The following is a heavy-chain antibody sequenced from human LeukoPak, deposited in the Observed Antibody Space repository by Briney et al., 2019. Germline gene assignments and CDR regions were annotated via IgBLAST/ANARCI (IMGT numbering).Heavy chain of an antibody. V-gene: IGHV1-46*01. CDR1: GYTFTSYY. CDR3: ARDIGGYYDSSGYYSGTYYFDY. CDR2: INPSGGST. D-gene: IGHD3-22*01. J-gene: IGHJ4*02. Sequence: ASVKVSCKASGYTFTSYYMHWVRQAPGQGLEWMGIINPSGGSTSYAQKFQGRVTMTRDTSTSTVYMELSSLRSEDTAVYYCARDIGGYYDSSGYYSGTYYFDYWGQGTLVTVSS.